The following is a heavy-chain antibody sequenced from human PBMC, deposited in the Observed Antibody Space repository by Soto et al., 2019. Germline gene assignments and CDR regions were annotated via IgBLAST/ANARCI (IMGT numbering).Heavy chain of an antibody. CDR1: GGSFSGYY. Sequence: LETLPLTCAVYGGSFSGYYLSWIRQPPGKGLEWIGELNHSGSTNYNPSLKSRVTISVDTSKNQFSLKLSSVTAADTAVYYCARGDYYDSSGISFDYWGQGTLVTVSS. D-gene: IGHD3-22*01. CDR2: LNHSGST. V-gene: IGHV4-34*01. J-gene: IGHJ4*02. CDR3: ARGDYYDSSGISFDY.